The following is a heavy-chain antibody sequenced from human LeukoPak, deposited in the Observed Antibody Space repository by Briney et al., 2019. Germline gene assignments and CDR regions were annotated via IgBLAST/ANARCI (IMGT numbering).Heavy chain of an antibody. CDR2: ISRSGSTI. Sequence: HPGGSLRLSCAASGFNFSSYEMNWVRQAPGKGLEWVSYISRSGSTIYYADSVKGRFTISRDNAKNSLYLQMSSLTAEDTAVYYCGSGYDIDYWGQGILVTVSP. D-gene: IGHD2-2*01. CDR3: GSGYDIDY. CDR1: GFNFSSYE. J-gene: IGHJ4*02. V-gene: IGHV3-48*03.